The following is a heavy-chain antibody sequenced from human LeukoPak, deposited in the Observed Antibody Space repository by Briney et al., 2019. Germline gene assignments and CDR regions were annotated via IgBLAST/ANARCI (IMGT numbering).Heavy chain of an antibody. CDR1: GYTFTDYY. J-gene: IGHJ4*02. CDR3: ARDLAMYSPDLDY. Sequence: ASVTVSCKASGYTFTDYYLHWVRQAPGHGLEWMGWINPKTGVTKYAQNFQGRVTMTRDTSINTAYMEVSRLRSDDTAVFYCARDLAMYSPDLDYWGQGTLVTVSS. V-gene: IGHV1-2*02. CDR2: INPKTGVT. D-gene: IGHD1-26*01.